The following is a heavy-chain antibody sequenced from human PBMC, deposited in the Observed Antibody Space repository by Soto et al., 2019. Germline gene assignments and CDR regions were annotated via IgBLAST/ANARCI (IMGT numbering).Heavy chain of an antibody. D-gene: IGHD5-12*01. J-gene: IGHJ4*02. CDR3: ARDHEGSGYDFDY. CDR2: INHSGST. V-gene: IGHV4-34*01. Sequence: SETLSLTCAVYGGSFSGYYWSWIRQPPGKGLEWIGDINHSGSTNYNPSLKSRVTISVDTSKNQFSLKLSSVTAADTAVYYCARDHEGSGYDFDYWGQGTLVTVSS. CDR1: GGSFSGYY.